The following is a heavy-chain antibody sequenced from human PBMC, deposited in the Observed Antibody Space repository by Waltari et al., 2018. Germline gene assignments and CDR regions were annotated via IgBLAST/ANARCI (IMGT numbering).Heavy chain of an antibody. D-gene: IGHD3-9*01. Sequence: EVQLLESGGGLVQPGGSLRLSCAASGFSFSNHAISWVRQAPGKGLEWVSVISYDGSNIYSADSVRDRFTICRDNSRNTLYLEMNSLRAEDAAVYFCARDWRRSLESFDWLLFALDFWGQGTLVAVSS. CDR3: ARDWRRSLESFDWLLFALDF. CDR2: ISYDGSNI. V-gene: IGHV3-23*01. CDR1: GFSFSNHA. J-gene: IGHJ4*02.